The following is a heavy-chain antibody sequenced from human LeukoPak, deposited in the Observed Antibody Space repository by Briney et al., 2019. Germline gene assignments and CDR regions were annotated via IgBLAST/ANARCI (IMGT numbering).Heavy chain of an antibody. D-gene: IGHD2-15*01. CDR2: TYYRSKWYN. CDR3: ARVYCSGGTCLNWFDP. CDR1: GDSVSSNSAA. V-gene: IGHV6-1*01. Sequence: SQTLSLTCALSGDSVSSNSAAWTWIRQSPSRGLEWLGRTYYRSKWYNDYAVSVKSRITINPDTSKNQFSLQLNSVTPEDSAVYYCARVYCSGGTCLNWFDPWGQGTLVTVSS. J-gene: IGHJ5*02.